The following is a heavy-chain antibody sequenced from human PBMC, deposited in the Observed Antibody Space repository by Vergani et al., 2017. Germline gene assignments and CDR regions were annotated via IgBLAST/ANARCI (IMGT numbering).Heavy chain of an antibody. V-gene: IGHV3-23*01. CDR2: ISDNGGTT. Sequence: EVQLLESGGGLAQPGGSLRLSCAASGFPFRNYAMTWVRQAPVQGLEWVSIISDNGGTTYYADSVKGRFPIARDNSKDTLYLQMNSLRAEDTAVYYCARGRVGGNQLLPPDYYYYMDVWGKGP. CDR3: ARGRVGGNQLLPPDYYYYMDV. D-gene: IGHD2-2*01. J-gene: IGHJ6*03. CDR1: GFPFRNYA.